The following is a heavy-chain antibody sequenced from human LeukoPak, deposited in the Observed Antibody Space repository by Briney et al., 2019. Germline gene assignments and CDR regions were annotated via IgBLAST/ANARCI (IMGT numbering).Heavy chain of an antibody. CDR2: LSGGGAAT. D-gene: IGHD3-10*01. CDR1: GFTFSTYW. V-gene: IGHV3-23*01. Sequence: GGSLRLSCAASGFTFSTYWMHWVRQAPGKGLEWVSGLSGGGAATFYADSVKGRFTISRDNSNNTLYLRLNSLRAEDTAIYFCAKDRWYDGESGYFDHWGRGTLVTVSS. J-gene: IGHJ4*02. CDR3: AKDRWYDGESGYFDH.